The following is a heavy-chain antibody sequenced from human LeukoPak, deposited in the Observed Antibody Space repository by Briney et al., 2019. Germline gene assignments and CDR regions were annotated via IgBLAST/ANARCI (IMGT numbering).Heavy chain of an antibody. CDR2: INHSGST. J-gene: IGHJ4*02. Sequence: SETLSLTCAVYGGSFSGYYWSWIRQPPGKGLEWIGEINHSGSTNYSPSLKSRVTISVDTSKNQFSLKLSSVTAADTAVYYCARGLGPLPSAGITYSSGWYRHYYFDYWGQGTLVTVSS. CDR1: GGSFSGYY. CDR3: ARGLGPLPSAGITYSSGWYRHYYFDY. D-gene: IGHD6-19*01. V-gene: IGHV4-34*01.